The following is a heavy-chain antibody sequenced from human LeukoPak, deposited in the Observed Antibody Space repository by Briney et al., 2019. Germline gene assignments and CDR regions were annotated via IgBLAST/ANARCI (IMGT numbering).Heavy chain of an antibody. CDR2: IYNTGRT. CDR1: GGSITNYY. V-gene: IGHV4-59*08. CDR3: ARQGELAIDY. J-gene: IGHJ4*02. D-gene: IGHD1-26*01. Sequence: SETLSLTCSVSGGSITNYYWIWIRQSPGKGLEWIGFIYNTGRTNYNPSLQSRVTMSIDTSKNQFSLKLSSVTAADTAVYYCARQGELAIDYWGQGTLVTVSS.